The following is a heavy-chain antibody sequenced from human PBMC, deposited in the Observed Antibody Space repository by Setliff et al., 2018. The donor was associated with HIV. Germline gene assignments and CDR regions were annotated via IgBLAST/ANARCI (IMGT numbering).Heavy chain of an antibody. V-gene: IGHV3-23*01. Sequence: QPGGSLRLSCAASGFTFSNYAMGWVRQGPGKGLEWVSTIGAAGYPTHYAESVKGRFTISKDNSQNALYLQMNSLRAEDTAMYYCARDSSGTYTQDDDALDLWGQGTMVTVSS. CDR2: IGAAGYPT. CDR3: ARDSSGTYTQDDDALDL. J-gene: IGHJ3*01. D-gene: IGHD1-26*01. CDR1: GFTFSNYA.